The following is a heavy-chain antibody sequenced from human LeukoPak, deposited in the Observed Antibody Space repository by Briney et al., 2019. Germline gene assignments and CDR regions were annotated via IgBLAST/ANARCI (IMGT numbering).Heavy chain of an antibody. J-gene: IGHJ3*02. CDR1: GFTFSSYA. V-gene: IGHV3-21*01. CDR3: ARDGEIAVAFFDI. Sequence: GGSLRLSCAASGFTFSSYAMHWVRQAPGKGLEWVSSISSSSSYIYYADSVKGRFTISRDNAKNSLYLQMNSLRAEDTAVYYCARDGEIAVAFFDIWGQGTMVTVSS. CDR2: ISSSSSYI. D-gene: IGHD6-19*01.